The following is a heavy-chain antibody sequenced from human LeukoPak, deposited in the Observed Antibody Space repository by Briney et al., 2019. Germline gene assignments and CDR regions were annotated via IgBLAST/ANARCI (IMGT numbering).Heavy chain of an antibody. D-gene: IGHD3-16*02. Sequence: GASVKVSCKASGYEFSSYGISWVRQAPGQGLEWMGWISAYNGKTKYAEKFQGRLTMTTETSTSIAYMELRSLTSGDTAVCYCAKDSPRDDYVRGSYRYSRRGLDIWGQGTLVTASS. CDR1: GYEFSSYG. CDR2: ISAYNGKT. V-gene: IGHV1-18*01. CDR3: AKDSPRDDYVRGSYRYSRRGLDI. J-gene: IGHJ3*02.